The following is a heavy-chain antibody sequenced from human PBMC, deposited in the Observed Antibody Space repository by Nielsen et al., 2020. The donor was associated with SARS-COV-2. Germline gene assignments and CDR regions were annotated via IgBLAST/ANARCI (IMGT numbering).Heavy chain of an antibody. CDR2: IYYSGST. Sequence: GSLRLSCTVSGGSISSYYWSWIRQPTGKGLEWIGYIYYSGSTNYNPPLKSRVTISVDTSKNQFSLKLSSVTAADTAVYYCARSAAYYDFWSGYSLDSWGQGTLVTVSS. V-gene: IGHV4-59*08. D-gene: IGHD3-3*01. CDR3: ARSAAYYDFWSGYSLDS. CDR1: GGSISSYY. J-gene: IGHJ4*02.